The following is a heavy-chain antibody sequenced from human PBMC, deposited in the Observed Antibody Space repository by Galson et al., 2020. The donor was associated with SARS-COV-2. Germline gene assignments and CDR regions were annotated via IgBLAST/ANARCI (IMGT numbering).Heavy chain of an antibody. CDR1: GGSISSYY. CDR3: ARVGAAEGECWFDP. V-gene: IGHV4-59*01. J-gene: IGHJ5*02. Sequence: SETLSLTCTVSGGSISSYYWSWIRQPPGKGLEWIGYIYYSGSTNYNPSLKSRVTISVDTSKNQFSLKLSSVTAADTAVYYCARVGAAEGECWFDPWGQGTLVTVSS. D-gene: IGHD6-13*01. CDR2: IYYSGST.